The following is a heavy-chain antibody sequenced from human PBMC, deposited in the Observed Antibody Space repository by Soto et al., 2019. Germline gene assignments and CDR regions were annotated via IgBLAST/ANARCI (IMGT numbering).Heavy chain of an antibody. J-gene: IGHJ5*02. CDR3: ARNVGYCSSTSCYSWFDP. CDR1: GYTFTSYD. CDR2: MNPNSGNT. Sequence: ASVKVSCKASGYTFTSYDINWVRQATGQGLEWMGWMNPNSGNTGYAQKFQGRVTMTRNTSISTAYMELSSLRSEDTAVYYCARNVGYCSSTSCYSWFDPWGQGTLVTVSS. V-gene: IGHV1-8*01. D-gene: IGHD2-2*01.